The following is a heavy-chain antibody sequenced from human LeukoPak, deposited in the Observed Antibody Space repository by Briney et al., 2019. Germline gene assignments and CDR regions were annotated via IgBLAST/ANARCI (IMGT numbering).Heavy chain of an antibody. CDR3: ARAYSSSSYAFDI. CDR1: GGSISSSSYY. Sequence: SETLSLTCTVSGGSISSSSYYWGWIRQPPGKGLEWFGSIYYSGSTYYNPSLKSRVTISEDTSKNQFSLKLSSVTAADTAVYYCARAYSSSSYAFDIWGQGTMVTVSS. J-gene: IGHJ3*02. D-gene: IGHD6-13*01. CDR2: IYYSGST. V-gene: IGHV4-39*07.